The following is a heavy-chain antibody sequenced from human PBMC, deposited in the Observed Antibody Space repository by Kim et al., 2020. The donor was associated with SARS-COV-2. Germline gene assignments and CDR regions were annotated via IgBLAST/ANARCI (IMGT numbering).Heavy chain of an antibody. CDR2: INHSGST. CDR1: GGSVSGYY. V-gene: IGHV4-34*01. Sequence: WETLSLTCAVYGGSVSGYYWSWIRQPPGKGLEWIGEINHSGSTNYKPSLKSRVTISVDTSKNQFSLQLSSVTAADTAVYYCARAFYYDSSVQTDAFDIWGQGTIVAVSS. D-gene: IGHD3-22*01. J-gene: IGHJ3*02. CDR3: ARAFYYDSSVQTDAFDI.